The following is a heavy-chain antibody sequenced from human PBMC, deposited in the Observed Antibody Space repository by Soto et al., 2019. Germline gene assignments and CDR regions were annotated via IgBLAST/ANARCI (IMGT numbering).Heavy chain of an antibody. Sequence: EVQLLESGGGLVQPGGSLRLSCAASGFTFSSYAMSWVRQAPGKGLEWVSAISGSGGSTYYADSVKGRFTISRDNSKITLYLQRNSLRAEDTAVYYGARQGAYDSSGYYYYDAFDIWGQGTMVTVSS. J-gene: IGHJ3*02. D-gene: IGHD3-22*01. CDR2: ISGSGGST. CDR1: GFTFSSYA. V-gene: IGHV3-23*01. CDR3: ARQGAYDSSGYYYYDAFDI.